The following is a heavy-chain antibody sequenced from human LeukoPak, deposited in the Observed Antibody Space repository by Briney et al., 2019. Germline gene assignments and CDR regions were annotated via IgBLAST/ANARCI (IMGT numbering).Heavy chain of an antibody. CDR2: ISSGVST. J-gene: IGHJ4*02. V-gene: IGHV3-23*01. Sequence: PGGSLRLSCAASGFTFNNFAMTWVRQAPGKGLEWVSTISSGVSTYYADSVKGRFTISRDNSKNTLYLQMNSLRAEDTAVYYCAKDSGGGHYFDYWGQGTLVTVSS. CDR1: GFTFNNFA. CDR3: AKDSGGGHYFDY. D-gene: IGHD3-10*01.